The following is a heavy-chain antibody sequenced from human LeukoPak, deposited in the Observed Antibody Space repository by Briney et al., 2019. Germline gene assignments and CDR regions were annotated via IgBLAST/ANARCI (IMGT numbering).Heavy chain of an antibody. CDR1: GGSISGYF. D-gene: IGHD2-8*02. CDR3: ARGRYCAGGGCRLFDF. V-gene: IGHV4-59*01. J-gene: IGHJ4*02. Sequence: SETLSLTCSVSGGSISGYFWSLIREPPGRGLEWIGYYFYGGNTKYNPSLKSRVAMSADASKNQYSLSLSSVTAADTATYYCARGRYCAGGGCRLFDFWGQGTLVGVSS. CDR2: YFYGGNT.